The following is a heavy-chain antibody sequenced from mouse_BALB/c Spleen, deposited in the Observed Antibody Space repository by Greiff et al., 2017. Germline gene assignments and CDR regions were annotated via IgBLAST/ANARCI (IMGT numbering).Heavy chain of an antibody. CDR2: ISYSGST. CDR3: ARLSFITTVVAKGYYALDY. V-gene: IGHV3-2*02. D-gene: IGHD1-1*01. CDR1: GYSITSDYA. Sequence: EVKLVESGPGLVKPSQSLSLTCTVTGYSITSDYAWNWIRQFPGNKLEWMGYISYSGSTSYNPSLKSRISITRDTSKNQFFLQLNSVTTEDTATYYCARLSFITTVVAKGYYALDYWGQGTSVTVSS. J-gene: IGHJ4*01.